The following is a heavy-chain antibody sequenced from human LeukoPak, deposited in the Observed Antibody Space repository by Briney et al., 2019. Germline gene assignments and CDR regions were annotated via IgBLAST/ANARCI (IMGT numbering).Heavy chain of an antibody. Sequence: GGSLRLSCAASGFTVSSNYMSWVRQAPGKGLEWVSVIYSGGSTYYADSVKGRFTISRDNSKNTLYLQMNSLRAEDTAVYYCARDLGLLNGIDVWGQGTTVTVSS. V-gene: IGHV3-53*01. CDR1: GFTVSSNY. D-gene: IGHD2-15*01. CDR2: IYSGGST. CDR3: ARDLGLLNGIDV. J-gene: IGHJ6*02.